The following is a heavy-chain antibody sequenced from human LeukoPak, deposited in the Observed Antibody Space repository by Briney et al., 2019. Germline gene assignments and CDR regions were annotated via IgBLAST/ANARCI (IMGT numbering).Heavy chain of an antibody. J-gene: IGHJ4*02. V-gene: IGHV3-23*01. CDR3: AKTIRGLDIIFDY. CDR1: GFTFDYSA. CDR2: ISGNGGST. Sequence: GGSLRLSCAASGFTFDYSAMTWVRQAPEKGLEWVSGISGNGGSTDYADSVKGRFTISRDNSKNTLYLQMNSLRAEDTAVYYCAKTIRGLDIIFDYWGQGTLVTVSS. D-gene: IGHD3/OR15-3a*01.